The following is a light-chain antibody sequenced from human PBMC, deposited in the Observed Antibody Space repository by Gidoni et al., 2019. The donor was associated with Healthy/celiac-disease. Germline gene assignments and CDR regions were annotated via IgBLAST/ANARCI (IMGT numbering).Light chain of an antibody. CDR1: NIGSKS. J-gene: IGLJ2*01. Sequence: SYVLTQPPSVSVAPGKTARITCWGNNIGSKSVHGYQQKPGQAPGLVVYDDSDRPSGIPERFSGSNSGNTATLTISRVEAGDEADYYCQVWDSSSDHVVFGGGTKLTVL. V-gene: IGLV3-21*03. CDR3: QVWDSSSDHVV. CDR2: DDS.